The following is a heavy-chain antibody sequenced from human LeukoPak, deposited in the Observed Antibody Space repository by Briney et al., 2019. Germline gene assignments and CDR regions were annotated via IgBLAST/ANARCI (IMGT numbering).Heavy chain of an antibody. Sequence: GGSLRLSCAASGFIFSNSAMSWVRQAPGKGLEGFSTPGQWLEWFSAISGSGDSTYYADSVRVRFTISRDNSKNTLYLQMNSVRAEDTAVYYCVKGSTNVRPYYFDYWGQGTLVTVSS. J-gene: IGHJ4*02. CDR3: VKGSTNVRPYYFDY. CDR1: GFIFSNSA. CDR2: ISGSGDST. V-gene: IGHV3-23*01. D-gene: IGHD2-8*01.